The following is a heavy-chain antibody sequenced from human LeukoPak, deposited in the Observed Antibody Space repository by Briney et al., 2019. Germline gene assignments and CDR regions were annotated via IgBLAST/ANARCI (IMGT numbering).Heavy chain of an antibody. CDR1: GGSISSYY. CDR2: TYYSGST. J-gene: IGHJ3*02. V-gene: IGHV4-59*01. D-gene: IGHD3-22*01. CDR3: ARGGSSGYPAWAFDI. Sequence: SETLSLTCTVSGGSISSYYWSWIRQPPGKGLEWIGYTYYSGSTNYNPSLKSRVTMSVDTSKNQFSLNLYSVTAADTAVYYCARGGSSGYPAWAFDIWGQGTMVTVSS.